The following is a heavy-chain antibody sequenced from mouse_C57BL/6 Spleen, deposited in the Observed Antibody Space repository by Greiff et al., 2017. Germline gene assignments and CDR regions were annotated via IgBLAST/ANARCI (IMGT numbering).Heavy chain of an antibody. CDR2: IDPSDSYT. J-gene: IGHJ3*01. CDR3: AILYGSSSWFAY. D-gene: IGHD1-1*01. Sequence: VQLQQPGAELVMPGASVKLSCKASGYTFTSYWMHWVKQRPGQGLEWIGEIDPSDSYTNYNQKFKGKSTLTVDKSSSTAYMQLSSLTSEDSAFYYCAILYGSSSWFAYWGQGTLVTVSA. CDR1: GYTFTSYW. V-gene: IGHV1-69*01.